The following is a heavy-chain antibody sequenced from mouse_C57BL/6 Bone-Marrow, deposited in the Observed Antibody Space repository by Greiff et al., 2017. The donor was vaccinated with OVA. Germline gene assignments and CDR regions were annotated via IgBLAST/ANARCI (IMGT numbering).Heavy chain of an antibody. V-gene: IGHV1-69*01. CDR3: ARNVFSNWYFGV. CDR2: IDPSDGCM. J-gene: IGHJ1*03. Sequence: QVQLQQPGAELVMPGASVKLSCKASGYTFTSYWMPWVKQRPGQGLEWIGEIDPSDGCMNYNQKFKGKSTLTVDKSSSTAYMQLSSLTSEDTAVYSCARNVFSNWYFGVWGTGTTVTVSS. D-gene: IGHD1-1*01. CDR1: GYTFTSYW.